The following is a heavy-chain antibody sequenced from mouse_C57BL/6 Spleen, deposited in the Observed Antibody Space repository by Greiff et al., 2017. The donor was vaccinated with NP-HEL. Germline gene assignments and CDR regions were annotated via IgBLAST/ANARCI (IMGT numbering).Heavy chain of an antibody. J-gene: IGHJ4*01. CDR2: IDPSDSYT. CDR1: GYTFTSYW. CDR3: ARYGSSYGYYAMDY. Sequence: VQLQQPGAELVMPGASVKLSCKASGYTFTSYWMHWVKQRPGQGLEWIGEIDPSDSYTNYNQKFKGKSTLTVDKSSSTAYMQLSSLTSEDSAVYYCARYGSSYGYYAMDYWGQGTSVTVSS. V-gene: IGHV1-69*01. D-gene: IGHD1-1*01.